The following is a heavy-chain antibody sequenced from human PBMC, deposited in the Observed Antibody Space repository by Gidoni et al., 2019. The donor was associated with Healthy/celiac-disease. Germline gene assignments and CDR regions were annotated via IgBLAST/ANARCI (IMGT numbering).Heavy chain of an antibody. CDR3: AREGLYSSSWSYNYYYYGMDV. CDR1: GFTFSSYS. V-gene: IGHV3-21*01. Sequence: EVQLVESGGGLVKPGGSLRLSCAASGFTFSSYSMNWVRQAPGKGLEWVSSISSSSSYIYYADSVKGRFTISRDNAKNSLYLQMNSLRAEDTAVYYCAREGLYSSSWSYNYYYYGMDVWGQGTTVTVSS. J-gene: IGHJ6*02. CDR2: ISSSSSYI. D-gene: IGHD6-13*01.